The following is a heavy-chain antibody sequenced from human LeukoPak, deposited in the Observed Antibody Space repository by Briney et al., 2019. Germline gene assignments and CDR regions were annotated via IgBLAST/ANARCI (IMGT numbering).Heavy chain of an antibody. CDR3: ARWPVVPAAREVDSLDY. CDR1: GGSISSSSYY. D-gene: IGHD2-2*01. J-gene: IGHJ4*02. Sequence: PSETLSLTCTVSGGSISSSSYYWGWTRKPPGKGLEWIGSIYYSGSTYYNPSLKSRVTISVDTSKNQSSLKLSSVTAADTAVYYCARWPVVPAAREVDSLDYWGQGTLVTVSS. CDR2: IYYSGST. V-gene: IGHV4-39*01.